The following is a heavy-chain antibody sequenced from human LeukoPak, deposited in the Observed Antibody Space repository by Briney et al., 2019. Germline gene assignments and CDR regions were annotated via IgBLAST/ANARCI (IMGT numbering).Heavy chain of an antibody. D-gene: IGHD2-8*01. CDR2: IYHSGST. V-gene: IGHV4-38-2*02. CDR3: ARDPPRYCTNGVCTDI. J-gene: IGHJ3*02. CDR1: GYSISSGYY. Sequence: SETLSLTCTVSGYSISSGYYWGWIRQPPGKGLEWIGSIYHSGSTYYNPSLKSRVTISADTSKNQFSLKLSSVTAADTAVYYCARDPPRYCTNGVCTDIWGQGTMVTVSS.